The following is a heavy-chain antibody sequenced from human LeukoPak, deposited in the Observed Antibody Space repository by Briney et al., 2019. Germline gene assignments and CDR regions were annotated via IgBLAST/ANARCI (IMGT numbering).Heavy chain of an antibody. Sequence: SVKVSCKASGGTFSSYAISWVRQAPGQGLEWMGGIIPIFGTANYAQKFQGRVTITADESTSTAYMELSSLRSEDTAVYYCARDQFPARALDPWGQGTLVTVSS. V-gene: IGHV1-69*01. CDR2: IIPIFGTA. CDR3: ARDQFPARALDP. CDR1: GGTFSSYA. J-gene: IGHJ5*02.